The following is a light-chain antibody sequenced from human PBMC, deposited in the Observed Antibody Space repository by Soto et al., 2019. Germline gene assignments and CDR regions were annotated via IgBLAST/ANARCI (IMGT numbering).Light chain of an antibody. CDR1: QGISNY. CDR2: AAS. V-gene: IGKV1-17*03. CDR3: LQHNSYPLT. J-gene: IGKJ4*01. Sequence: DIQMTQSPSAMSASVGDRVTITCRASQGISNYLAWFQQKQGKVPKRLIYAASSSQSGVPSRFSGSRSGTEFTLTISSLQPEDFANYYCLQHNSYPLTFGGGTKVEIQ.